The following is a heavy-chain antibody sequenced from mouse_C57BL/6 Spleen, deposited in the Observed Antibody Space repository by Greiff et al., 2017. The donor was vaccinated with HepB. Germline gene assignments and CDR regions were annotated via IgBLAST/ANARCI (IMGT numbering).Heavy chain of an antibody. V-gene: IGHV1-55*01. CDR2: IYPGSGST. CDR3: ARGDYGGRYFDY. Sequence: QVQLQQSGAELVKPGASVKMSCKASGYTFTSYWITWVKQRPGQGLEWIGDIYPGSGSTNYNEKFKSKATLTVDTSSSTAYMQLSSLTSEDSAVYYCARGDYGGRYFDYWGQGTTLTVSS. CDR1: GYTFTSYW. J-gene: IGHJ2*01. D-gene: IGHD1-2*01.